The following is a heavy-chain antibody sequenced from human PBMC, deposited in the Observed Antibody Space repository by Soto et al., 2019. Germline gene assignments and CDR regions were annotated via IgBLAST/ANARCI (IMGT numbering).Heavy chain of an antibody. CDR1: GFTFSSYG. D-gene: IGHD3-10*01. CDR3: ARAGVYGSTPRGGVDV. CDR2: IWYDGSNK. Sequence: QVQLVESGGGVVQPGRSLRLSCAASGFTFSSYGMHWVRQAPGKGLEWVAVIWYDGSNKYYADSVKGRFTISRDNSKNTLYLQMNSLRAEDTAVYYCARAGVYGSTPRGGVDVWGQGTTVTVSS. V-gene: IGHV3-33*01. J-gene: IGHJ6*02.